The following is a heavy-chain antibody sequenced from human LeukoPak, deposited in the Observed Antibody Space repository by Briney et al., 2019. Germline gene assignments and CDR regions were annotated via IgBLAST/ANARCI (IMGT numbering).Heavy chain of an antibody. CDR3: ARGVGAETSGNF. CDR2: ITRNGYT. J-gene: IGHJ4*02. V-gene: IGHV4-34*01. D-gene: IGHD1-26*01. Sequence: SETLSLTCAVYGGSFSTYYWSWVRQPPGKGLEWIAEITRNGYTNYNPSLKSRVTISIDTSKNQFSLNLRSVTAADTAVYYCARGVGAETSGNFWGQRTLVTVSS. CDR1: GGSFSTYY.